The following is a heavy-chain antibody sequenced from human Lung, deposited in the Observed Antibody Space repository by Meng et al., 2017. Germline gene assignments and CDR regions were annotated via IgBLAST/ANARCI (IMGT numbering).Heavy chain of an antibody. CDR1: GGTCSSYA. CDR2: IIPIFGTA. V-gene: IGHV1-69*06. D-gene: IGHD6-13*01. Sequence: SVKVSCKASGGTCSSYAISWVRQAPGQGLEWMGGIIPIFGTANYAQKFQGRVTITADKSTSTAYMELSSLRSEDTAVYYCASRTGYSSFLTDNAFDIWGQGTMVTVSS. J-gene: IGHJ3*02. CDR3: ASRTGYSSFLTDNAFDI.